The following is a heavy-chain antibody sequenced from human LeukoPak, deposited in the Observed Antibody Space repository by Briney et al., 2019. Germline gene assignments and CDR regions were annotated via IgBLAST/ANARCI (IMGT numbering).Heavy chain of an antibody. D-gene: IGHD2-15*01. V-gene: IGHV3-15*01. CDR3: TTGVVRYCSGGSCYPVDY. CDR2: IKSKTDGGTT. CDR1: GFMFSSYW. J-gene: IGHJ4*02. Sequence: GGSLRLSCAASGFMFSSYWMSWVRQAPGKGLEWVGCIKSKTDGGTTDYAAPVKGRFTISRDDSKNTLYLKMNSLKTEDTAVYYCTTGVVRYCSGGSCYPVDYWGQGTLVTVSS.